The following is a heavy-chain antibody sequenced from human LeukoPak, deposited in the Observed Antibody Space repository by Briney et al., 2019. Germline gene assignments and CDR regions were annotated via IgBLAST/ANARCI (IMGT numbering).Heavy chain of an antibody. J-gene: IGHJ4*02. V-gene: IGHV3-53*05. CDR3: VRDRDSSGSREVYFDY. CDR2: IYSGGST. CDR1: GFTVSSNY. D-gene: IGHD6-25*01. Sequence: GGSLRLSCAASGFTVSSNYMSWVRQAPGKGLEWVSVIYSGGSTYYADSVKGRFTISRDDAKNSVFLQMSSLTAEDTAVYYCVRDRDSSGSREVYFDYWGQGTLVTVSS.